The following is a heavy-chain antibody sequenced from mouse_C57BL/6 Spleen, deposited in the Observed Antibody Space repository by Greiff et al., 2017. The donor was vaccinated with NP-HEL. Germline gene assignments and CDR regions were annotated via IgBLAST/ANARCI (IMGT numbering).Heavy chain of an antibody. CDR1: GYTFTDYN. D-gene: IGHD2-4*01. CDR2: INPNNGGT. Sequence: VQLQQSGPELVKPGASVKIPCKASGYTFTDYNMDWVKQSHGKSLEWIGDINPNNGGTIYNQKFKGQATLTVDKSSSTAYMELRSLTSEDTAIYYGARDGDYDAGYYAMDYWGQGTSVTVSS. CDR3: ARDGDYDAGYYAMDY. J-gene: IGHJ4*01. V-gene: IGHV1-18*01.